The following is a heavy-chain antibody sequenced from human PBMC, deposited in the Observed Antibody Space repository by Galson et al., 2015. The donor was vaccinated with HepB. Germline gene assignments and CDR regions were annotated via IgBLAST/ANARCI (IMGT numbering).Heavy chain of an antibody. V-gene: IGHV3-53*01. Sequence: SLRLSCAASGVTVRSTYMSWVRQAPGKGLEWVSIIDGADTTEYAESVMGRFTISMDDSKNTVYLQMNSLRAEDTAVYFCTRKGYSNWFFDFWGQGTPVSVSS. D-gene: IGHD4-11*01. CDR1: GVTVRSTY. CDR3: TRKGYSNWFFDF. CDR2: IDGADTT. J-gene: IGHJ4*02.